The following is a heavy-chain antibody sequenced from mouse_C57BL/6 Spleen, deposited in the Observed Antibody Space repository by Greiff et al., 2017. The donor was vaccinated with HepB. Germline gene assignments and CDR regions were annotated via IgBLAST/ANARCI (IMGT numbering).Heavy chain of an antibody. CDR3: ARDSNGDY. Sequence: EVMLVESGGGLVKPGGSLKLSCAASGFTFSSYAMSWVRQTPEKRLEWVATISDGGSYTYYPDNVKGRFTISRDNAKNNLYLQMSHLKSEDTAMYYCARDSNGDYWGQGTTLTVSS. J-gene: IGHJ2*01. V-gene: IGHV5-4*01. CDR1: GFTFSSYA. D-gene: IGHD2-5*01. CDR2: ISDGGSYT.